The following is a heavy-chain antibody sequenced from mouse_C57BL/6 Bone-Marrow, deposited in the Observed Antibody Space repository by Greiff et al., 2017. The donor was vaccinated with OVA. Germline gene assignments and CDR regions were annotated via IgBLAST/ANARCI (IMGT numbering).Heavy chain of an antibody. D-gene: IGHD1-1*01. CDR1: GFSLTSYG. CDR3: ATYYYGRTRGAMDY. J-gene: IGHJ4*01. Sequence: VQRVESGPGLVQPSQSLSITCTVSGFSLTSYGVHWVRQSPGKGLEWLGVIWSGGSTDYNAAFISRLSISKDNSKSQVFFKMNSLQADDTAIYYCATYYYGRTRGAMDYWGQGTSVTVSS. V-gene: IGHV2-2*01. CDR2: IWSGGST.